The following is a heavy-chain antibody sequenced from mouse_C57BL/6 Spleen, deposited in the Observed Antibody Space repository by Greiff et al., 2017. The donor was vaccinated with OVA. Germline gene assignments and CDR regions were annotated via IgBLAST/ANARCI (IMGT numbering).Heavy chain of an antibody. CDR2: INPNYGTT. V-gene: IGHV1-39*01. Sequence: EVPLHQSGPELVTPVASVTISCKASGYSFTDYYMNWVKQSNGKSLEWIGVINPNYGTTSYNQKFKGKATLTVDQSSSTAYMQLNSLTSEDSAVYYCATGVYYTAYWGQGTLVTVSA. CDR3: ATGVYYTAY. D-gene: IGHD2-1*01. CDR1: GYSFTDYY. J-gene: IGHJ3*01.